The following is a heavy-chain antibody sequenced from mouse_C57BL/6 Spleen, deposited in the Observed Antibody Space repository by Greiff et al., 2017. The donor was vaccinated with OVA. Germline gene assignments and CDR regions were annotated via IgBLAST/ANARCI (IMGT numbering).Heavy chain of an antibody. CDR2: IDPNSGGT. V-gene: IGHV1-72*01. CDR1: GYTFTSYW. D-gene: IGHD2-4*01. J-gene: IGHJ4*01. CDR3: ARDDYPYYAMDY. Sequence: QVHVKQPGAELVKPGASVKLSCKASGYTFTSYWMHWVKQRPGRGLEWIGRIDPNSGGTKYNEKFKSKATLTVDKPSSTAYIQLSSLTSEDSAVYYCARDDYPYYAMDYWGQGTSVTVSS.